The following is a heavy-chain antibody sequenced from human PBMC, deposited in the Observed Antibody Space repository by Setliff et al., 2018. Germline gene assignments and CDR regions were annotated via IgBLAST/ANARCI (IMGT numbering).Heavy chain of an antibody. J-gene: IGHJ1*01. CDR2: INYSGST. V-gene: IGHV4-59*01. CDR1: GGSISSYY. Sequence: SETLSLTCTVSGGSISSYYWSWIRQPPGKGLEWIGDINYSGSTNYNPSLKSRVTIAEDMSKNQFSLKVSSVTAADTAIYYCALSSSWFKDFQHWGQGTLVTVSS. CDR3: ALSSSWFKDFQH. D-gene: IGHD6-13*01.